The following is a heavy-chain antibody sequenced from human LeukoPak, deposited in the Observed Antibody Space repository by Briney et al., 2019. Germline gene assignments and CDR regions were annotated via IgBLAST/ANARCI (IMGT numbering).Heavy chain of an antibody. J-gene: IGHJ4*02. V-gene: IGHV3-15*01. CDR3: TTRGHLRGIDH. D-gene: IGHD3-10*01. CDR1: GFTFSKAW. CDR2: IQSKPDGGTA. Sequence: GGSLRLSCAASGFTFSKAWMNWVRQAPGKGLEWVGHIQSKPDGGTADYAAPVKGRFAISRDDSKNTLYLVINSLKTEDTAVYYCTTRGHLRGIDHWDQGTLVTVSS.